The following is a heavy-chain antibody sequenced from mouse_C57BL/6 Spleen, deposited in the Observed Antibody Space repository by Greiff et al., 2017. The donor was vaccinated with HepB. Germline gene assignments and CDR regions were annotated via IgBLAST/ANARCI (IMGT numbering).Heavy chain of an antibody. CDR3: ARDFDYDEGGYFDY. CDR1: GFTFSSYA. Sequence: EVQVVESGGGLVKPGGSLKLSCAASGFTFSSYAMSWVRQTPEKRLEWVATISDGGSYTYYPDNVKGRFTISRDNAKNNLYLQMSHLKSEDTAMYYCARDFDYDEGGYFDYWGQGTTLTVSS. J-gene: IGHJ2*01. V-gene: IGHV5-4*01. CDR2: ISDGGSYT. D-gene: IGHD2-4*01.